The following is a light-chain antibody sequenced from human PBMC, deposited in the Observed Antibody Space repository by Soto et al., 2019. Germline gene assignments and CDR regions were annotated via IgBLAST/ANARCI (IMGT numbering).Light chain of an antibody. CDR1: QSISSW. J-gene: IGKJ1*01. CDR2: DAS. V-gene: IGKV1-5*01. Sequence: IKMYQSPSTLSATVGDRVTITCRASQSISSWLAWYQQKPGKAPKLLIYDASSLESGVPSRFSGSGSGTEFTLTISSLQPDDFATYYCQQYNSYSRTFGQGTKVDNK. CDR3: QQYNSYSRT.